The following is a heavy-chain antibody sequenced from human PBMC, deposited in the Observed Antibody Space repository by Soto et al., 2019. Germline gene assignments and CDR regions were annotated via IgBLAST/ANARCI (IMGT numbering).Heavy chain of an antibody. D-gene: IGHD1-7*01. CDR1: GFTFNLYW. CDR2: INPDGSST. V-gene: IGHV3-74*01. CDR3: ARVNWNSY. J-gene: IGHJ4*02. Sequence: EVHLVESGGGLVQPGGSLRLSCAASGFTFNLYWMHWVRQAPGKGLVWVSRINPDGSSTTYADSVKGRFTISRDNSKNTVYLQMNGLGAEDTAIYYCARVNWNSYWGQGALVTVSS.